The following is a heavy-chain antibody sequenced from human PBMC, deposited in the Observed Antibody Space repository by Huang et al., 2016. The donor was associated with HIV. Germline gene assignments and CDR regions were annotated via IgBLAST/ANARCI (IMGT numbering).Heavy chain of an antibody. CDR3: AREDVQWLIQGGEYFHH. CDR2: IHHIGGS. D-gene: IGHD6-19*01. Sequence: QVQLQESGPGLLKPSETLSLTCAVSGVSMSSHYWCWLRQPPGEGLEWIANIHHIGGSNYSPSLKSRVTMSIDTSKKQLSLTLSSVTPADTAVYYCAREDVQWLIQGGEYFHHWGQGTLVTVFS. V-gene: IGHV4-59*11. J-gene: IGHJ1*01. CDR1: GVSMSSHY.